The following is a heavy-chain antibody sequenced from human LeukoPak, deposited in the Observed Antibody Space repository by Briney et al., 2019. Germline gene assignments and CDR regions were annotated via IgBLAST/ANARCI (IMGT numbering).Heavy chain of an antibody. CDR1: GGSISSYY. D-gene: IGHD3-16*01. Sequence: SETLSLTCTVSGGSISSYYWSWIRQPPGKGLEWIGYIYYSGSTNYNPSLKSRVTISVDTSKNQFSLKLSSVTAADTAVYYCARHGARLSYNWFDPWGQGTLVTVSS. J-gene: IGHJ5*02. CDR3: ARHGARLSYNWFDP. V-gene: IGHV4-59*08. CDR2: IYYSGST.